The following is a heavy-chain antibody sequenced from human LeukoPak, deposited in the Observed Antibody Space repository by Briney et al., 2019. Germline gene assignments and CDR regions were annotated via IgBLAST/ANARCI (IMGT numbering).Heavy chain of an antibody. J-gene: IGHJ4*02. CDR1: GFALTSYS. V-gene: IGHV3-48*01. D-gene: IGHD5-18*01. Sequence: GGSLRLSCAASGFALTSYSMNWVRQAPGKGLEWISYLSAAGRTIYCADSVQGRFSISRDTAKNTVSLQMGSLRADDTAVYYCARGGYTYGLDSWGQGVLVVVSS. CDR3: ARGGYTYGLDS. CDR2: LSAAGRTI.